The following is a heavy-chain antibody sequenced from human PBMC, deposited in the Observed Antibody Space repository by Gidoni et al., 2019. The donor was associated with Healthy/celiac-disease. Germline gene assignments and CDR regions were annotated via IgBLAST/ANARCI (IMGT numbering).Heavy chain of an antibody. CDR2: INHSGST. J-gene: IGHJ4*02. Sequence: QVQLQQWGAGLLKPSETLSLTCAVYGGSFSGYYWSWIRQPPGKGLEWTGEINHSGSTNYNPSLKSRGTIAVDTSKNQFSLKLSSVTAADTAVYYCARGGRSWPYFDYWGQGTLVTVSS. D-gene: IGHD6-13*01. V-gene: IGHV4-34*01. CDR1: GGSFSGYY. CDR3: ARGGRSWPYFDY.